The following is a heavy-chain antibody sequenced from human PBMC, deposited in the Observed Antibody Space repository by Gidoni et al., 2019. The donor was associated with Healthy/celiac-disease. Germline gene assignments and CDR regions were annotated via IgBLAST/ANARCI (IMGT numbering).Heavy chain of an antibody. J-gene: IGHJ4*02. D-gene: IGHD4-17*01. CDR3: ARGVKDYGDYQGGFLFDY. CDR1: GGSISSYY. Sequence: QVQLQESGPGLVKPSETLSLTCTVSGGSISSYYWSWIRQPPGKGLEWIGYIYYSGSTNYNPSLKSRVTISVDTSKTQFSLKLSSVTAADTAVYYCARGVKDYGDYQGGFLFDYWGQGTLVTVSS. V-gene: IGHV4-59*01. CDR2: IYYSGST.